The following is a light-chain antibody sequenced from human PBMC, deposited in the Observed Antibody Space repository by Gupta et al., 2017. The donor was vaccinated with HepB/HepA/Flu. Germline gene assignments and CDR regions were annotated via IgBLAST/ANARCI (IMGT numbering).Light chain of an antibody. CDR1: QDISNY. Sequence: DIQMTQSPSSLSASVGDRVTITCQASQDISNYLNWYQQKPGKAPKLLIYDASNWETGVPSRFSGSGSGTDFTFTISSRQQEDIATYYCQQYENLPLITFGGGTKVEIK. CDR2: DAS. CDR3: QQYENLPLIT. J-gene: IGKJ4*01. V-gene: IGKV1-33*01.